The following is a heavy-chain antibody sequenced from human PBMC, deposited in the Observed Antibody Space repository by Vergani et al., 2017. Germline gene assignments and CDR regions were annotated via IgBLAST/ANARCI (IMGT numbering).Heavy chain of an antibody. Sequence: EVQLVESGGGLVQPGGSLRLSCAASGFTFRNSWMNWVRQAPGKGLEWVANIKEDGSEKYYVDSVKGRFTISRDNAKNSLYLQMNSLRVEDTAVYYCARFSAVLRFFDSDPGGGWFDPWGQGTLVTVSS. V-gene: IGHV3-7*01. D-gene: IGHD3-9*01. CDR1: GFTFRNSW. J-gene: IGHJ5*02. CDR3: ARFSAVLRFFDSDPGGGWFDP. CDR2: IKEDGSEK.